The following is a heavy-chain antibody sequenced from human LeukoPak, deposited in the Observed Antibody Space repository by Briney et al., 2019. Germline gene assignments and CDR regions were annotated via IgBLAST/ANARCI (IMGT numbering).Heavy chain of an antibody. CDR3: ARAKYSSRWSLDY. D-gene: IGHD6-13*01. CDR1: GFTFNIYR. V-gene: IGHV3-74*03. CDR2: IDSNGGGA. Sequence: GGSLRLSCATSGFTFNIYRMQWVRQVPGKGLVWVSRIDSNGGGATYADSVKGRFTTSRDNGNNTMYLQMNSLRAEDTAIYYCARAKYSSRWSLDYWGQGALVTVSS. J-gene: IGHJ4*02.